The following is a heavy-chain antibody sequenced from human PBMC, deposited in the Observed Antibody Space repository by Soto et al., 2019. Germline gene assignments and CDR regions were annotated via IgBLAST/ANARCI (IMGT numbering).Heavy chain of an antibody. CDR3: AREGGGNHFDY. Sequence: PSETLSLTCTVSGGSISSYYWSWIRQPPGKGLEWIGYIYYSGSTNYNPSLKSRVTISVDTSKNQFSLKLSSVTAADTAVYYRAREGGGNHFDYWGQGTLVTVSS. CDR2: IYYSGST. CDR1: GGSISSYY. J-gene: IGHJ4*02. D-gene: IGHD2-15*01. V-gene: IGHV4-59*01.